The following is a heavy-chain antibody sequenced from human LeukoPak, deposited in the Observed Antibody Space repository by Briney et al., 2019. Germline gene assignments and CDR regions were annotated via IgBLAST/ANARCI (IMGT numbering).Heavy chain of an antibody. CDR3: ARYCSSTSCPIDY. CDR2: INPNSGGT. J-gene: IGHJ4*02. Sequence: ASVKVSCKASGYTFTSYYMHWVRQAPGQGLEWMGWINPNSGGTNYARKFQGRVTMTRDTSISTAYMELSRLRSDDTAVYYCARYCSSTSCPIDYWGQGTLVTVSS. V-gene: IGHV1-2*02. D-gene: IGHD2-2*01. CDR1: GYTFTSYY.